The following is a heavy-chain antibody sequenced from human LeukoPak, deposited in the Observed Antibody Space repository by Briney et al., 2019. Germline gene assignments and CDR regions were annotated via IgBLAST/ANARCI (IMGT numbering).Heavy chain of an antibody. D-gene: IGHD1-7*01. Sequence: GESLQISCQGSGYSFTSYWIGWVRPMPGKGLEWMGIIYPGDSDTRHSPSFQGQVTISADKSISTAYLQWSSLKASDTAIYYCARRSNYYSFDYWGQGTLVTVSS. CDR3: ARRSNYYSFDY. CDR2: IYPGDSDT. CDR1: GYSFTSYW. J-gene: IGHJ4*02. V-gene: IGHV5-51*01.